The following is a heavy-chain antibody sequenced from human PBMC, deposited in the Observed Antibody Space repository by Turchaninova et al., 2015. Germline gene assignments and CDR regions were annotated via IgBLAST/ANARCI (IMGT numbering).Heavy chain of an antibody. CDR3: ARNEVAASYSYPYYGMDV. J-gene: IGHJ6*02. D-gene: IGHD6-19*01. Sequence: QVHLVQSGAEVKKPGTSVKVSCRASGYPFTGYYIPGGRMAPGQGLEWMGRMNPNSGGTNYAQQFQGRVTMTRDTSTSTAYRELSGLRSDDTAVYFCARNEVAASYSYPYYGMDVWGQGTTVTVSS. V-gene: IGHV1-2*06. CDR2: MNPNSGGT. CDR1: GYPFTGYY.